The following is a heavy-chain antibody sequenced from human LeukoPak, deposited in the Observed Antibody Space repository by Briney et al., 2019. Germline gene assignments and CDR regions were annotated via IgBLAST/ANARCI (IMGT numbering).Heavy chain of an antibody. CDR2: IYYSGST. J-gene: IGHJ4*02. V-gene: IGHV4-59*01. CDR1: GGSISSYY. CDR3: ARVRGWVRGVIMPDY. Sequence: SETLSLTCTVSGGSISSYYWSWIRQPPGKGLEWIGYIYYSGSTNYNPSLKSRVTISVDTSKNQFSLKLSSVTAADTAVYYCARVRGWVRGVIMPDYWGQGTLVTVSS. D-gene: IGHD3-10*01.